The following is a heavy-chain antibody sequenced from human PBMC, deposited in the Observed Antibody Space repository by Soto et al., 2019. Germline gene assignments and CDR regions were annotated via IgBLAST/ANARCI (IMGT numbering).Heavy chain of an antibody. Sequence: SETLSLTYTVSGGSISSGGYSWSWIRQSPEKGLEWLGCIYPTGSTYYHPSLKSRVTISIDTSRNQFSLKLTSVTAADTAIYFCARLVYDTRLNYMYFDFWGQGALVTVSS. D-gene: IGHD3-10*01. J-gene: IGHJ4*02. CDR3: ARLVYDTRLNYMYFDF. CDR2: IYPTGST. CDR1: GGSISSGGYS. V-gene: IGHV4-30-2*06.